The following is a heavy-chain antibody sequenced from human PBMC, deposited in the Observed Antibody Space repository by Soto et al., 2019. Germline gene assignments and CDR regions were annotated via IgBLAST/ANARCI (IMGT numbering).Heavy chain of an antibody. D-gene: IGHD6-19*01. V-gene: IGHV1-2*02. CDR1: GYTFIAYY. CDR3: ARDRGSGWYDNFDY. Sequence: QVQLVQSGAEVKKAGASVKVSCKASGYTFIAYYIHWVRQAPGQGLEWMGWINPDSGATNYAQKFQGRVTMTSDTSISAASMELRRLRSDDTAVYYCARDRGSGWYDNFDYWGQGTLVTVSS. CDR2: INPDSGAT. J-gene: IGHJ4*02.